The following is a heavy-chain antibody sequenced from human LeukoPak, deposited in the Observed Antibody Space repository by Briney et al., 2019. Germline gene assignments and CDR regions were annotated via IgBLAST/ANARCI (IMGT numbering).Heavy chain of an antibody. V-gene: IGHV3-15*01. J-gene: IGHJ4*02. Sequence: GGSLRLSCAASGFTFSNAWMSWVRQAPGKGLEWVGRIKSKVDGGTSEYAAAVEGTFPASRVDSENTLSLQMNSLKADDTAMYYCTNDREGAGPGFWGQGTLVTVSS. D-gene: IGHD6-19*01. CDR3: TNDREGAGPGF. CDR1: GFTFSNAW. CDR2: IKSKVDGGTS.